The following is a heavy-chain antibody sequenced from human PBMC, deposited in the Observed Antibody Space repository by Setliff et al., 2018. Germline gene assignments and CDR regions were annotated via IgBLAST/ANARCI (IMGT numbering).Heavy chain of an antibody. CDR3: AAQTAAYYFDY. D-gene: IGHD6-13*01. CDR1: GYTFTGPY. Sequence: ASVKVSCKASGYTFTGPYMHWVRQAPGQGLEWMGWINPDTGYSKYAQKFQGRVTLTRDTSLTTAYMELRSLTSDDAPVYYCAAQTAAYYFDYWGQGALVTVSS. J-gene: IGHJ4*02. CDR2: INPDTGYS. V-gene: IGHV1-2*02.